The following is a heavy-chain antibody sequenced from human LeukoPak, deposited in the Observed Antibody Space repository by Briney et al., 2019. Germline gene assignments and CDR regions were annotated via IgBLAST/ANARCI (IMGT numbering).Heavy chain of an antibody. D-gene: IGHD2-2*01. J-gene: IGHJ5*02. V-gene: IGHV1-18*01. CDR2: ISAYNGNT. CDR1: GYTFTSYG. CDR3: ARVGPQGYCSSTSCSAHNWFDP. Sequence: GASVKVSCKASGYTFTSYGISWVRQAPGQGLEWMGWISAYNGNTNYAQKLQGGVTMTTDTSTSTAYMELRSLRSDDTAVYYCARVGPQGYCSSTSCSAHNWFDPWGQGTLVTVSS.